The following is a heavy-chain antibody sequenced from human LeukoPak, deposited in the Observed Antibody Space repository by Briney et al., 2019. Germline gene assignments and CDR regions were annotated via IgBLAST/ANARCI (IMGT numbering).Heavy chain of an antibody. CDR3: ARENPSGYYNRPIDY. V-gene: IGHV4-59*01. D-gene: IGHD3-22*01. Sequence: SETLSLTCTVSGASISSYYWSWIRQPPGKGLEWIGDIYYSGSIKYNPSLKSRVTMSVDTSKNQFSLKLSSVTAADTATYYCARENPSGYYNRPIDYWGQGTLVTVSS. CDR1: GASISSYY. CDR2: IYYSGSI. J-gene: IGHJ4*02.